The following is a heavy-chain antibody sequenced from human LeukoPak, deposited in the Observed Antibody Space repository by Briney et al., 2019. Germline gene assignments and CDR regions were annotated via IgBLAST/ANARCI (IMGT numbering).Heavy chain of an antibody. Sequence: TGGSPRLSCTASGFTFSSYGMHWVRQAPRKRLEWVSVISYDGSVKYYADSVKGRFTISRDNSKNILYLETNSLKGDDPAVYYCAKGRSSGLGSMEFDYWGQGTLVTVSS. D-gene: IGHD1-1*01. CDR3: AKGRSSGLGSMEFDY. V-gene: IGHV3-30*18. CDR2: ISYDGSVK. CDR1: GFTFSSYG. J-gene: IGHJ4*02.